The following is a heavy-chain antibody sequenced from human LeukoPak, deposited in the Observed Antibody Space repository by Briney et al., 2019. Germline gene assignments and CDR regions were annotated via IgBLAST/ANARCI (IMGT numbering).Heavy chain of an antibody. D-gene: IGHD2-15*01. J-gene: IGHJ2*01. V-gene: IGHV4-59*08. Sequence: SETLSLTRSVSGGSISSYYWSWIRRPPGKGLECIGYIYYSGGTNYNPSLKSRVTISVDTSKNHFSLNLSSVTAADTAVYYCARRVRAYCSGGSCYDDWYFDLWGRGTLVTVSS. CDR3: ARRVRAYCSGGSCYDDWYFDL. CDR2: IYYSGGT. CDR1: GGSISSYY.